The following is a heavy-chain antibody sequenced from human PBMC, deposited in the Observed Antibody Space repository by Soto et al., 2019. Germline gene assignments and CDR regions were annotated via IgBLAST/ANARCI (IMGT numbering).Heavy chain of an antibody. CDR3: ARPSITMSI. Sequence: GGSLSLACAASVFTISSDGMHLVRQAPGKGLEWVAVIWYDGSNKYYADSVKGRFTISRDNSKNTLYLQMNSLRAEDTAVYYCARPSITMSIWGQGTMVTVSS. CDR2: IWYDGSNK. J-gene: IGHJ3*02. V-gene: IGHV3-33*01. D-gene: IGHD3-10*02. CDR1: VFTISSDG.